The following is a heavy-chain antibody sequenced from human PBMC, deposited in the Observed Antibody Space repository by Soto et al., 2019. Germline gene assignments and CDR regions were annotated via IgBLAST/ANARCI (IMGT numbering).Heavy chain of an antibody. V-gene: IGHV1-18*01. CDR3: ARDGYSNIVVVDGLDYYYGMDV. J-gene: IGHJ6*02. CDR1: GYTFTSYG. D-gene: IGHD3-22*01. CDR2: ISAYNGNT. Sequence: QVQLVQSGAEVKKPGASVKVSCKASGYTFTSYGISWVRQAPGQGLEWMGWISAYNGNTNYAQKRQGRVTMTTDTATSTAYMELRSLRSDDTAVYYCARDGYSNIVVVDGLDYYYGMDVWGQGTTVTVSS.